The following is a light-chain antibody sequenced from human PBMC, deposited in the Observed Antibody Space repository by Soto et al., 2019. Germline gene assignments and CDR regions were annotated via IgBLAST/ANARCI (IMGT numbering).Light chain of an antibody. J-gene: IGKJ4*01. V-gene: IGKV3-20*01. Sequence: EIVLTQSPGTLSLCPGERATLSCRASQSVSSTYLAWYQQKPGQAPRLLIYGASSRATGIPDRFSGSGSGTDFTLTISRLEPEDFAVYYCQHDDSLVLTFGGGTKVEIK. CDR3: QHDDSLVLT. CDR2: GAS. CDR1: QSVSSTY.